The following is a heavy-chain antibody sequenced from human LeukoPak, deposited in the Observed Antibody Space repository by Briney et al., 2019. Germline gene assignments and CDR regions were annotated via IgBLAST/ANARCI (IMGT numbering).Heavy chain of an antibody. CDR2: IYSGGDT. CDR3: ARQGASYNNGYYYYHYMAA. Sequence: PGGSLRIFCVASGFTVSSNYMTWVRQAPGKGLEWVSVIYSGGDTYYADSVKGRFTISRDNSKNTLYLQMNSLRADDTAVYFCARQGASYNNGYYYYHYMAAWRKGATVTVSS. CDR1: GFTVSSNY. J-gene: IGHJ6*03. V-gene: IGHV3-66*04. D-gene: IGHD1-14*01.